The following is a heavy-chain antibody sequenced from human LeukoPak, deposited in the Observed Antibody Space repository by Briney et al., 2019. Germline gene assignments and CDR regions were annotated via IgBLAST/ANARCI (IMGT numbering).Heavy chain of an antibody. Sequence: GASVKVSCKVSGYSLSELSIHWVRQAPGKGLEWMGGFDPEDDEPIYAQSLQGRVTMTEDTSTDTAYMELSGLTSDDAAVYYCARDKGDATGNFWFLEVWGRGTLVTVSS. CDR2: FDPEDDEP. J-gene: IGHJ2*01. D-gene: IGHD2-21*01. V-gene: IGHV1-24*01. CDR1: GYSLSELS. CDR3: ARDKGDATGNFWFLEV.